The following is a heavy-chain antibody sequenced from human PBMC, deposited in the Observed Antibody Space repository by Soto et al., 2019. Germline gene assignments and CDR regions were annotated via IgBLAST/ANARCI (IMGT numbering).Heavy chain of an antibody. D-gene: IGHD4-17*01. CDR3: ARHVGPYGDYVYYGMDV. V-gene: IGHV5-51*01. CDR2: IYPDDSDT. Sequence: GESLKISCKGSGYSFTSYWIGWVRQMPGKGLEWMGIIYPDDSDTRYSPSFQGQVTISADKSISTAYLQWSSLKASDTAMYYCARHVGPYGDYVYYGMDVWGQGTTVTVSS. CDR1: GYSFTSYW. J-gene: IGHJ6*02.